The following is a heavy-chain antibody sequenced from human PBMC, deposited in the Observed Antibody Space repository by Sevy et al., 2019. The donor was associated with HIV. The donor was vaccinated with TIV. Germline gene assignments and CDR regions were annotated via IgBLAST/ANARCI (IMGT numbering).Heavy chain of an antibody. J-gene: IGHJ3*02. CDR3: ARRNDFAI. CDR2: VYYIGGT. V-gene: IGHV4-59*08. Sequence: LTCTVSGGSINSDHWNWIRQPPGKGLEWIGYVYYIGGTNYNPSLKNRVTISVDRTKNQFSLKLTSVTAADTAVYYCARRNDFAIWGQGTMVTVSS. CDR1: GGSINSDH.